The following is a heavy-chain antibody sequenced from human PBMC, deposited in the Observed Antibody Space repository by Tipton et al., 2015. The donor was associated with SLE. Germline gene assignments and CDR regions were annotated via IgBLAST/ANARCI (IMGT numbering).Heavy chain of an antibody. CDR1: GGSISSGSYY. CDR3: ATAARGWYYFDY. D-gene: IGHD6-19*01. Sequence: TLSLTCTVSGGSISSGSYYWSWIRQPAGQGLEWIGRIYTSGSTNYNPSLKSRVTISVDTSKNQFSLKLSSVTAADTAVYYCATAARGWYYFDYWGQGTLVTVSS. CDR2: IYTSGST. J-gene: IGHJ4*02. V-gene: IGHV4-61*02.